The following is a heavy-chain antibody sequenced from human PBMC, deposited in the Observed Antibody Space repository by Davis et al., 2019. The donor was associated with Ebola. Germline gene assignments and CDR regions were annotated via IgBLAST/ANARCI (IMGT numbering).Heavy chain of an antibody. CDR3: ARGPMVRGIIIPSNWFDL. D-gene: IGHD3-10*01. V-gene: IGHV3-48*02. CDR2: ISSSSSTI. CDR1: GFTFSSYS. J-gene: IGHJ5*02. Sequence: PGGSLRLSCAASGFTFSSYSMNWVRQAPGKGLEWVSYISSSSSTIYYADSVKGRFTISRDNAKNSLYLQMNSLRDEDTAVYYCARGPMVRGIIIPSNWFDLWGQGTLVTVSS.